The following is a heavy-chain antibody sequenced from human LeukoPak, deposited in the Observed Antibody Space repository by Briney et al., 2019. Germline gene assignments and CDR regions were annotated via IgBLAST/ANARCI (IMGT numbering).Heavy chain of an antibody. D-gene: IGHD3-16*01. CDR2: ISGSGGST. V-gene: IGHV3-23*01. Sequence: PGGSLRLSCAASGFTFSSYAMSWVRQAPGKGLEWVSAISGSGGSTYYADSVKGRFTISRDNSKNTLYLQMNSLRAEDTAVYYCARDSPNYDYVWGSYSDYWGQGTLVTVSS. J-gene: IGHJ4*02. CDR3: ARDSPNYDYVWGSYSDY. CDR1: GFTFSSYA.